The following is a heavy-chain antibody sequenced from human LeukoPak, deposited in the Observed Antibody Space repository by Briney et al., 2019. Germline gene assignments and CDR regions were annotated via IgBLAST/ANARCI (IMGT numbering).Heavy chain of an antibody. Sequence: GGSLRVSCAASGFTFSSYAMSWVRQAPGKGLEWVSAISGSGGSTYYADSVKGRFTISRDNSKNTLYLQMNSLRAEDTAVYYCYSTLVVVAATAAFDIWGQGTMVTVSS. V-gene: IGHV3-23*01. CDR2: ISGSGGST. J-gene: IGHJ3*02. CDR1: GFTFSSYA. D-gene: IGHD2-15*01. CDR3: YSTLVVVAATAAFDI.